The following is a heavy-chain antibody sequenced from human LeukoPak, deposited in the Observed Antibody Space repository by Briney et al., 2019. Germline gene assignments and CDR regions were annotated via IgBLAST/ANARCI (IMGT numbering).Heavy chain of an antibody. J-gene: IGHJ4*02. CDR2: IRYDGSNK. Sequence: GGSLRLSCAASGFTFSSYGMHWVRQAPGKGLEWVAFIRYDGSNKYYADSVKGRFTISRDNSKNTLYLQMNSLRAEETAVYYCARAGPSSSWHQFDYWGQGTLVTVSS. V-gene: IGHV3-30*02. D-gene: IGHD6-13*01. CDR1: GFTFSSYG. CDR3: ARAGPSSSWHQFDY.